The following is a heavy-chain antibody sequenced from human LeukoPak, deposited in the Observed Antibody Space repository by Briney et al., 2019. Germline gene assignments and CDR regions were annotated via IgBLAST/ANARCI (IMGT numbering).Heavy chain of an antibody. J-gene: IGHJ4*02. CDR2: IKSKTDGGTT. CDR3: TTDLAAMVRAVDY. D-gene: IGHD5-18*01. Sequence: PGGSLRLSRAASGFTFSKAWMSWVRQAPGKGLEWVGRIKSKTDGGTTDYTAPVKGRFTISRDDSKNTLDLQMNSLKIEDTAVYYCTTDLAAMVRAVDYWGQGTLVTVSS. CDR1: GFTFSKAW. V-gene: IGHV3-15*01.